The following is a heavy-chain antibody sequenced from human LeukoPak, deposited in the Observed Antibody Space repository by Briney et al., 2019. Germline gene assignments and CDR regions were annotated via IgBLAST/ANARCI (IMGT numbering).Heavy chain of an antibody. CDR1: GYTFRAYT. CDR2: IDSDNGDT. V-gene: IGHV1-3*01. D-gene: IGHD6-19*01. Sequence: ASVKVSCKASGYTFRAYTIHWVRQAPGQRFEWMGWIDSDNGDTRYSQTFQGRVTITRDTSANTVYMELSSLRSEDTALYYCARGSTSDWPLDHWGQETLVTISS. J-gene: IGHJ4*02. CDR3: ARGSTSDWPLDH.